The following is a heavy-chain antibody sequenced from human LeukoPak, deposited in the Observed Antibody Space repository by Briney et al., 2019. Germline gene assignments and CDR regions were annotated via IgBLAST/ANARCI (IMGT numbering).Heavy chain of an antibody. CDR3: AKGPLRGTDAAIDY. CDR1: GFTFNNYG. J-gene: IGHJ4*02. D-gene: IGHD5-24*01. V-gene: IGHV3-30*18. Sequence: GGSLRLSCAASGFTFNNYGRHWVRQAPGKGLGWVAVISYDGRNKHYPDSVKGRFTISRDISTDTLCLQMDSLRTEDTAVYYCAKGPLRGTDAAIDYWGQGTLVTVSS. CDR2: ISYDGRNK.